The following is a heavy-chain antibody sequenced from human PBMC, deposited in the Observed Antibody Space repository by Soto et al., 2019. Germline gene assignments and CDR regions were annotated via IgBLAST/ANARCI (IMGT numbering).Heavy chain of an antibody. CDR2: IYYSGST. D-gene: IGHD1-26*01. J-gene: IGHJ5*02. V-gene: IGHV4-39*01. CDR1: RGSINSSNYY. CDR3: ATQEVGGSYVYTFDP. Sequence: SEPLSLTCTISRGSINSSNYYWGWIRQPPGKGLEWIGSIYYSGSTYYNPSLKSRVTISVDTSKNQFSLKLSSVTAADTAVYYCATQEVGGSYVYTFDPWGQGTLVTVSS.